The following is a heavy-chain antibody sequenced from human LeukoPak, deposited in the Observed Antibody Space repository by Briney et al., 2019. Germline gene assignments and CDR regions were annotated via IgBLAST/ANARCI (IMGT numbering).Heavy chain of an antibody. CDR1: GFTFSNAW. V-gene: IGHV3-7*01. CDR2: IKHDGSDK. CDR3: ATICSTSCYGYYMDV. D-gene: IGHD2-2*01. Sequence: SGGSLRLSCAASGFTFSNAWMSWVRQAPGKGLEWVANIKHDGSDKYYVDSVTGRFTISRDNAKNSLSLQMNSLRVEDTAVYYCATICSTSCYGYYMDVWGKGTTVTVSS. J-gene: IGHJ6*03.